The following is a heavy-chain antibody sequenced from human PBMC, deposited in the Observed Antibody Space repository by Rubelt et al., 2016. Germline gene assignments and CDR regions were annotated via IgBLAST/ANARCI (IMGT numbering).Heavy chain of an antibody. Sequence: QVQLQESGPGLVRPSETLSLTCTVSGGSITSSGYYWGWIRQPPGKGLEWSGRSVYSGGFSYNPYLKMRTPQPIDTSNNQFSLKRTSMTAADPAVYYCARPQYSWVSTIDYWGQGTLVTVSS. CDR1: GGSITSSGYY. D-gene: IGHD6-13*01. J-gene: IGHJ4*02. CDR3: ARPQYSWVSTIDY. V-gene: IGHV4-39*01. CDR2: SVYSGGF.